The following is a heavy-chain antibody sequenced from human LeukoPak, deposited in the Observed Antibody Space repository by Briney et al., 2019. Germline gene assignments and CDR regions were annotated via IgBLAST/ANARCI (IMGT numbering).Heavy chain of an antibody. CDR3: ARARYDTPFDP. V-gene: IGHV4-39*07. Sequence: SETLSLTCTVSGGSISSSSYYWGWIRQPPGKGLEWIGSIYYSGSTYYNPSLKSRVTISVDTSKNQFSLKLSSVTAADTAVYYCARARYDTPFDPWGQGTLVTVSS. CDR1: GGSISSSSYY. D-gene: IGHD3-3*01. CDR2: IYYSGST. J-gene: IGHJ5*02.